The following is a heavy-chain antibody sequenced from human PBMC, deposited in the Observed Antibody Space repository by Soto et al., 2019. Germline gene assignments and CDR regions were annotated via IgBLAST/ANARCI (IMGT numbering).Heavy chain of an antibody. J-gene: IGHJ4*02. CDR3: ARQGQRLDSTTSFDY. V-gene: IGHV5-10-1*01. CDR1: VYXFTSYW. D-gene: IGHD6-19*01. CDR2: IDPSDSYT. Sequence: EXLKICCKGSVYXFTSYWVSWLSQMPGKGLEWMGRIDPSDSYTNYSPSFQGHVTISADKSIRTAYLQWSSMKASDTAMYYCARQGQRLDSTTSFDYWGQGTLGTVSS.